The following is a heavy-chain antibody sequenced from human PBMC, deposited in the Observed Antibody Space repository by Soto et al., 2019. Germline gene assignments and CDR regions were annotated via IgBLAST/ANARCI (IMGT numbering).Heavy chain of an antibody. CDR3: AKDLSPMIVVVRTLDY. V-gene: IGHV3-23*01. CDR1: GFTFSSYA. J-gene: IGHJ4*02. CDR2: ISGSGGST. Sequence: PGGSLRLSCAASGFTFSSYAMSWVRQAPGKGLEWVSAISGSGGSTYYADSVKGRFTISRDNSKNTLYLQMNSLRAEDTAVYYCAKDLSPMIVVVRTLDYWGQGTLVTVSS. D-gene: IGHD3-22*01.